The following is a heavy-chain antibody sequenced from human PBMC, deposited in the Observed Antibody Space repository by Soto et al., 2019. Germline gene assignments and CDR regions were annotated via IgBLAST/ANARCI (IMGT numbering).Heavy chain of an antibody. J-gene: IGHJ4*02. V-gene: IGHV3-48*02. CDR1: GFTFSSYN. D-gene: IGHD2-8*02. Sequence: GSLRLSCAASGFTFSSYNMDWVRQAPGKGLEWISYISSSSSTIYYADSVKGRFTISRDNAKNSLYLQLNSLRDEDTAIYYCARMLCSGGVCYYGIDYWGQGTLVTV. CDR3: ARMLCSGGVCYYGIDY. CDR2: ISSSSSTI.